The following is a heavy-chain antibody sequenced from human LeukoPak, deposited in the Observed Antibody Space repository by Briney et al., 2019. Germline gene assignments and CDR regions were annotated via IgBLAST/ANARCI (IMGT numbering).Heavy chain of an antibody. Sequence: PGGSLRLSCAASGFTFSSYAMSWVRQAPGKGLEWVSGVSGSGGSTYYADSVKGRFTISRDNSKNTLYLQMNSLRAEDTAVYYCAKDLDIVATIIGNRGQGTLVTVSS. V-gene: IGHV3-23*01. CDR2: VSGSGGST. D-gene: IGHD5-12*01. J-gene: IGHJ4*02. CDR1: GFTFSSYA. CDR3: AKDLDIVATIIGN.